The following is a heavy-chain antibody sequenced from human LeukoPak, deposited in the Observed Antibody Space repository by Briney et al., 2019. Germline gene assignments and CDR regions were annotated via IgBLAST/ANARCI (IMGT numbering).Heavy chain of an antibody. CDR3: ARGGIPDY. V-gene: IGHV4-59*08. D-gene: IGHD2-21*01. CDR2: ISYSGST. Sequence: PSETLSLTCTVSGGSISRYYWSWIRQPPGKGLEWIGYISYSGSTNYNPSLKSRVTISVDTSRNQFSLKLSSVTAADTAVYYCARGGIPDYWGQGILVTVSS. J-gene: IGHJ4*02. CDR1: GGSISRYY.